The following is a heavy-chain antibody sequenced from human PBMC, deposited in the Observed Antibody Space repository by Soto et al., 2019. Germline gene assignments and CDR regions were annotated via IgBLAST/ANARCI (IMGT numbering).Heavy chain of an antibody. CDR2: IHYSGST. D-gene: IGHD2-15*01. Sequence: QVQLQESGPGLVKPSQTLSLTCTVSGGAIRSSNYYWSWIRQHPGRGLEWIGYIHYSGSTYYNPSLNSRVTMAVETSKNHFSLKLSSVTAADTSVYYCARGGRPDIVVVVAHFDYWGQGTLVTVSS. CDR1: GGAIRSSNYY. J-gene: IGHJ4*02. V-gene: IGHV4-31*03. CDR3: ARGGRPDIVVVVAHFDY.